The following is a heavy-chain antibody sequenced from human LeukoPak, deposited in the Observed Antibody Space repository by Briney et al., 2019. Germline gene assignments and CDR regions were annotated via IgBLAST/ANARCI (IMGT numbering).Heavy chain of an antibody. D-gene: IGHD1-26*01. CDR1: GFTFSSYA. V-gene: IGHV3-30-3*01. J-gene: IGHJ4*02. Sequence: PGRSLRLSCAASGFTFSSYAMHWVRQAPGKGLEWVAVISYDGSNKYYADSVKGRFTISRDNSKNTLYLQMNSLRAEDTAVYYCAKDGGSRGGSYSAWGQGTLVTVSS. CDR3: AKDGGSRGGSYSA. CDR2: ISYDGSNK.